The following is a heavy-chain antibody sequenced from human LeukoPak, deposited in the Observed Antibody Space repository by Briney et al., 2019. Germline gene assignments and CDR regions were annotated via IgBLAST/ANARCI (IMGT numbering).Heavy chain of an antibody. J-gene: IGHJ4*02. V-gene: IGHV3-23*01. CDR3: AKDHCTNGVCYMVY. D-gene: IGHD2-8*01. Sequence: PGGSLRLSCAASGFTFSSYWVHWVRQAPGKGLEWVSVITGSGGSTDYADSVKGRFTISRDNSKNTLYLQMNSLRAEDTAVYYCAKDHCTNGVCYMVYWGQGTLVTVSS. CDR2: ITGSGGST. CDR1: GFTFSSYW.